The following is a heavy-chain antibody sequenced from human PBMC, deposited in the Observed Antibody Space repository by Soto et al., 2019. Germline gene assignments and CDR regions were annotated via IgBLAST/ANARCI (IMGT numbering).Heavy chain of an antibody. CDR1: GFTFSSYG. Sequence: GGSLRLSCAASGFTFSSYGMHWVRQAPGKGLEWVEFIPYDGSNKYYADSVKVRFTISRDNSKNTLYLQMNSLRAEDTAVYYCAKDGPYCRVHCYFHXWGQVTRFTVSX. J-gene: IGHJ4*02. CDR2: IPYDGSNK. V-gene: IGHV3-30*02. CDR3: AKDGPYCRVHCYFHX. D-gene: IGHD2-21*02.